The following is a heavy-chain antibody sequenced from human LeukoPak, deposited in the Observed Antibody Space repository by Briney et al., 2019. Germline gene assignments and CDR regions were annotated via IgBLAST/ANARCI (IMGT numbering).Heavy chain of an antibody. Sequence: GGSLRLSCAASGFDFSKYEMNWVRQAPGKGLEWIAYISVRAGTIYYGDSAEGRFTISRDDAKNSLYLQMNSLRVEDTAIYYCAKGVVAATNAAYYGMDVWGQGTTVTVSS. CDR3: AKGVVAATNAAYYGMDV. D-gene: IGHD2-15*01. V-gene: IGHV3-48*03. CDR1: GFDFSKYE. CDR2: ISVRAGTI. J-gene: IGHJ6*02.